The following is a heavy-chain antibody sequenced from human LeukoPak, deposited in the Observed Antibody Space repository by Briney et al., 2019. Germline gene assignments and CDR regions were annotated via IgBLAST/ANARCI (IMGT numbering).Heavy chain of an antibody. J-gene: IGHJ4*02. CDR3: ARVGPRYCSGGSCSNFDY. D-gene: IGHD2-15*01. CDR1: GFTFSSYA. V-gene: IGHV3-30-3*01. Sequence: QTGGSLRLSCAASGFTFSSYAMHWVRQAPGKGLEWVAVISYDGSNKYYADSVKGRFTISRDNSKNTLYLQMNSLRAEDTAVYYCARVGPRYCSGGSCSNFDYWGQGTLVTVSP. CDR2: ISYDGSNK.